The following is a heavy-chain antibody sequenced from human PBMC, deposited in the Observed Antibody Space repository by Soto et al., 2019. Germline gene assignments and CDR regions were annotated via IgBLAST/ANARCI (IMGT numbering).Heavy chain of an antibody. D-gene: IGHD3-10*01. CDR2: IDAATGDT. J-gene: IGHJ6*02. Sequence: QVQLVESGAEVKKPGASVKVSCKAFGYTLTTHAMNWVRQAPRQGLEWMGWIDAATGDTRYSQKFQGRVTITRDTSASTAYMEVSGLTPEDTAVYYCARVSRGFYSAMGVWGQGTAVTVSS. V-gene: IGHV1-3*01. CDR3: ARVSRGFYSAMGV. CDR1: GYTLTTHA.